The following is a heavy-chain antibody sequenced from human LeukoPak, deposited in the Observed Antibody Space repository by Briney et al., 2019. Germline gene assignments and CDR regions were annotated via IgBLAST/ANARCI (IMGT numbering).Heavy chain of an antibody. Sequence: ASVKVSCKVSGYTLTELSMHWVRQAPGKGLEWMGGFDPEDGETIYAQKFQGRVTMTEDTSTDTAYMELSSLRSEDTAVYYCATFEQWLVGYNWFDPWGQGTLVTVSS. CDR3: ATFEQWLVGYNWFDP. V-gene: IGHV1-24*01. D-gene: IGHD6-19*01. CDR2: FDPEDGET. J-gene: IGHJ5*02. CDR1: GYTLTELS.